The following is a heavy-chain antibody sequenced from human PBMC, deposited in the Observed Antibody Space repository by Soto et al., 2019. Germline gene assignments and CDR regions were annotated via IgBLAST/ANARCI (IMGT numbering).Heavy chain of an antibody. CDR3: ARGGIAVAGGLKAYGY. CDR2: ISGSGGST. Sequence: EVQLLESGGGLVQPGGSLRLSCAASGFTFSSYAMSWVRQAPGKGLEWVSAISGSGGSTYYADSVKGRFTISRDNSKNTLYLQMNSLRAEDTAVYYCARGGIAVAGGLKAYGYWGQGTLVTVSS. D-gene: IGHD6-19*01. CDR1: GFTFSSYA. V-gene: IGHV3-23*01. J-gene: IGHJ4*02.